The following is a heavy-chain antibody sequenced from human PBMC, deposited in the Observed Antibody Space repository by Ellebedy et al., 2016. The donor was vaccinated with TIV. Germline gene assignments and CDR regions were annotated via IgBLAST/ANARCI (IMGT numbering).Heavy chain of an antibody. D-gene: IGHD3-9*01. CDR3: ARKPPLRYFPFDY. V-gene: IGHV1-18*04. CDR2: ISAYNGNT. Sequence: ASVKVSCKASGYTFTSYGISWVRQAPGQGLEWMGWISAYNGNTNYAQKLQGRVTMTTDTSTSTASMELRSLRSDDTAVYYCARKPPLRYFPFDYWGQGTLVTVSS. J-gene: IGHJ4*02. CDR1: GYTFTSYG.